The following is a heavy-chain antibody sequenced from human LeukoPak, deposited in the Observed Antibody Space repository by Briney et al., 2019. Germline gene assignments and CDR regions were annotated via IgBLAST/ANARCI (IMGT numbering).Heavy chain of an antibody. CDR3: ARRAAAGPYNWFDP. Sequence: ASVKVSCKASGYTFSGYYMQWVRQAPGQGLEWMGWINPNSGGTNYAQKFQDRVTMTRDTSISTAYMELSRLRSDDTAVYYCARRAAAGPYNWFDPWGQGTLVTVSS. CDR1: GYTFSGYY. D-gene: IGHD6-13*01. V-gene: IGHV1-2*02. J-gene: IGHJ5*02. CDR2: INPNSGGT.